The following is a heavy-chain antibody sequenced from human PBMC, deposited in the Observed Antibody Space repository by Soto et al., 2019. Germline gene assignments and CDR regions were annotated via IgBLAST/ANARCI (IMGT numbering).Heavy chain of an antibody. CDR3: AREYGMDV. V-gene: IGHV1-18*01. J-gene: IGHJ6*02. CDR1: GYSFHTYA. Sequence: QVQLVQSGAEVKKPGASVNVSCKASGYSFHTYAISWVRQAPGQGIEWVGWISGYNGNTNYAQKVQGRVTLTRDTSTKTAFMELRSLTGDDTAVYYCAREYGMDVWGQGTTVTVSS. CDR2: ISGYNGNT.